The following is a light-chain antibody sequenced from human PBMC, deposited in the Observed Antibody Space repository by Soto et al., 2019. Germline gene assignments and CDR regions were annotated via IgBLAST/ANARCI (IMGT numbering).Light chain of an antibody. Sequence: QSALAQPASMSGSPGQSITISCTGSGSDIATFNYVSWYQQYPGKAPKLLIYQVTSRASGVSHRCSGSKSGNTAALTISGLQPEDEAEYYCNSYSSTSFYVFGTGTKVTVL. J-gene: IGLJ1*01. CDR3: NSYSSTSFYV. V-gene: IGLV2-14*01. CDR1: GSDIATFNY. CDR2: QVT.